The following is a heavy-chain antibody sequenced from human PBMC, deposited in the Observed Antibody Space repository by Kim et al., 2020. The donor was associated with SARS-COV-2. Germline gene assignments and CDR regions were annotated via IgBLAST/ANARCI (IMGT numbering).Heavy chain of an antibody. CDR3: ARAPRRIITIFGVVTHFDY. D-gene: IGHD3-3*01. J-gene: IGHJ4*02. CDR1: GGSISSGGYY. V-gene: IGHV4-31*03. CDR2: IYYSGST. Sequence: SETLSLTCTVSGGSISSGGYYWSWIRQHPGKGLEWIGYIYYSGSTYYNPSLKSRVTISVDTSKNQFSLKLSSVTAADTAVYYCARAPRRIITIFGVVTHFDYWCKGTLVTVSS.